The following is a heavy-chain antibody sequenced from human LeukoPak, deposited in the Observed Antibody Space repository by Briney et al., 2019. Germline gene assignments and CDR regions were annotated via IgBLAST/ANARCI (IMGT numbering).Heavy chain of an antibody. CDR1: GFTFSNYW. J-gene: IGHJ4*02. Sequence: GGSLRLSCAASGFTFSNYWMNWVRQAPGKGREWLANIRPDGSDKYPLDSVKGRFTTSRDNAKNSLYLKMTSLRAEDTAVYYCGRDLSHWGQGTLVTVSS. CDR2: IRPDGSDK. CDR3: GRDLSH. V-gene: IGHV3-7*01.